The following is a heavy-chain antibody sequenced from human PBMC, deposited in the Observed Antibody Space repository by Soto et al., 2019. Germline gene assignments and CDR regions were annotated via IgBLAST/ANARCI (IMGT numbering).Heavy chain of an antibody. V-gene: IGHV1-3*01. J-gene: IGHJ4*02. D-gene: IGHD3-9*01. Sequence: ASVKVSCKASGYTFTSYAMHWVRQAPGQRLERMGWINAGNGNTKYSQKFQGRVTITRDTSASTAYMELSSLRSEDTAVYYCARNLMDYDILTGYSMAYYFDYWGQGTLVNVSS. CDR2: INAGNGNT. CDR3: ARNLMDYDILTGYSMAYYFDY. CDR1: GYTFTSYA.